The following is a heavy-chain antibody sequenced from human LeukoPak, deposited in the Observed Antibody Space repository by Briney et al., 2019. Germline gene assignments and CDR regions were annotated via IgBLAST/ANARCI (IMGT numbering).Heavy chain of an antibody. CDR3: ARSYGMATITYDY. CDR1: GGSISSGDYY. Sequence: SETLSLTRTVSGGSISSGDYYWSWIRQPPGKGLEWIGYIYYSGSTYYNPSLKSRVTISVDTSKNQFSLKLSSVTAADTAVYYCARSYGMATITYDYWGQGTLVTVSS. CDR2: IYYSGST. J-gene: IGHJ4*02. V-gene: IGHV4-30-4*01. D-gene: IGHD5-24*01.